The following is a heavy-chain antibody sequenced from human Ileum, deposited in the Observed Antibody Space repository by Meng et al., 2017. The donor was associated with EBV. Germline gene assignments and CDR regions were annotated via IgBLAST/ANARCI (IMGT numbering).Heavy chain of an antibody. CDR2: MYPTGPT. CDR3: VRGGTYYLSY. CDR1: GGSISSAYW. J-gene: IGHJ4*02. Sequence: SGPALVNPSDTRSLTWANAGGSISSAYWWSWVRQTTEKGLEWIGEMYPTGPTYYNTSIKGRDSISIDKSKNQLSLKLNSVTAADTAVYYCVRGGTYYLSYWGQGSLVTVSS. D-gene: IGHD1-26*01. V-gene: IGHV4-4*02.